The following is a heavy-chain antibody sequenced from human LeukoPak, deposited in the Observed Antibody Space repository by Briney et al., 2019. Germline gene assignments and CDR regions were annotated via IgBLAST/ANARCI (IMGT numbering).Heavy chain of an antibody. V-gene: IGHV3-64*01. CDR3: VRVGNYREFDY. CDR2: ISSNGDAT. Sequence: GGSLRLSXAASGFTFSNYALHWVRQAPGKGLEYVSAISSNGDATFYANSVKGRFTISRDNSKNTLYLQMGSLRAEDMAVYYCVRVGNYREFDYWGQGTLVTVSS. D-gene: IGHD1-7*01. CDR1: GFTFSNYA. J-gene: IGHJ4*02.